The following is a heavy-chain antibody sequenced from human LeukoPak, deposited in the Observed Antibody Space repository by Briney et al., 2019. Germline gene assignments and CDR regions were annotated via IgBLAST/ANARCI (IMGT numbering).Heavy chain of an antibody. CDR2: MNAEGSEI. Sequence: PGGSLRLSCAASGFTFSMSWMTWVRQAPGKGLEWVASMNAEGSEIHYVDSMKGRFTISRDNSKNTLYMQMNSLRAEDTAVYYCAKGGVKVTMIVVVIRQKSHFDYWGQGTLVTVSS. J-gene: IGHJ4*02. D-gene: IGHD3-22*01. CDR1: GFTFSMSW. V-gene: IGHV3-7*03. CDR3: AKGGVKVTMIVVVIRQKSHFDY.